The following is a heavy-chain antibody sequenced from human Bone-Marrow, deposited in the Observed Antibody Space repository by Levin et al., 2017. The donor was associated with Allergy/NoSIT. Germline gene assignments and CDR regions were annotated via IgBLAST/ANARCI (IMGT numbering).Heavy chain of an antibody. V-gene: IGHV6-1*01. Sequence: SQTLSLTCAISGDSVSGNSANWNWIRQSPSRGLEWLGRTYYMSRWIYDYASSVRGRITISPDTSKNQFSLHLNSVTPEDTAVYYCMRQGHNYGVDDWGQGTLVTVSS. CDR3: MRQGHNYGVDD. CDR1: GDSVSGNSAN. D-gene: IGHD3-10*01. J-gene: IGHJ1*01. CDR2: TYYMSRWIY.